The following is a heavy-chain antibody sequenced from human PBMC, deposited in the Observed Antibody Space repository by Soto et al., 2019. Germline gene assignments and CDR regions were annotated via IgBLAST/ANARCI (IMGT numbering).Heavy chain of an antibody. CDR2: IWYDGSKK. J-gene: IGHJ4*02. Sequence: QVQLVESGGGVVQPGRSLRLSCAASGFTFSSYGMHWVRQAPGTGLEWVAVIWYDGSKKYYADSVKGRFTISRDNSKNTLYLQMNSLRAEDTAVYYCARGDLLLRSGATHLRYWGQGTLVTVSS. CDR3: ARGDLLLRSGATHLRY. CDR1: GFTFSSYG. V-gene: IGHV3-33*01. D-gene: IGHD3-3*01.